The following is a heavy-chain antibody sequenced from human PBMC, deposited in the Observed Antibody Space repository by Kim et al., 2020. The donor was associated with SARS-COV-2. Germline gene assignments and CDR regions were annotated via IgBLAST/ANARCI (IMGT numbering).Heavy chain of an antibody. CDR2: INSDGSGT. CDR1: GFTFSVNW. V-gene: IGHV3-74*01. Sequence: GGSLRLSCAASGFTFSVNWMHWVRQAPGKGPMWVSRINSDGSGTSYADSVKGRFTISRDNAKKTLFLQMNSLRAEDTAVYYCVRGGVYCSGGSCNSGFYYFHYWGQGTLVTVSS. D-gene: IGHD2-15*01. J-gene: IGHJ4*02. CDR3: VRGGVYCSGGSCNSGFYYFHY.